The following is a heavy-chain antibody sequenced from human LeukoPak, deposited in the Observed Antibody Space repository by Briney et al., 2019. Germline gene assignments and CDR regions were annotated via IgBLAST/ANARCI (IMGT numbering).Heavy chain of an antibody. CDR1: GFTFSSYA. J-gene: IGHJ4*02. V-gene: IGHV3-23*01. Sequence: GGSLRLSCAASGFTFSSYAMSWVRQAPGKGLEWASAISGSGGSTYYADSVKGRFTISRDNSKNTLYLQMNSLRAEDTAVYYCAKDRHYSSSWKWWVYWGQGTLVTVSS. CDR3: AKDRHYSSSWKWWVY. CDR2: ISGSGGST. D-gene: IGHD6-13*01.